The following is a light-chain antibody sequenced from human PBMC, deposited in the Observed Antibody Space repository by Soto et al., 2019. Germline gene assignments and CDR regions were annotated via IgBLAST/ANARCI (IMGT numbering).Light chain of an antibody. CDR3: SSYTSSSTLV. V-gene: IGLV2-14*01. CDR2: EVS. J-gene: IGLJ3*02. CDR1: SSDVGNYNY. Sequence: QSALTQPASVSGSPGQSITISCTGTSSDVGNYNYVSWYQQHPGKAPKLMIYEVSHRPSGVSNRFSASKSGNTASLTISGLQAEDEADYYCSSYTSSSTLVFGGGTKLTVL.